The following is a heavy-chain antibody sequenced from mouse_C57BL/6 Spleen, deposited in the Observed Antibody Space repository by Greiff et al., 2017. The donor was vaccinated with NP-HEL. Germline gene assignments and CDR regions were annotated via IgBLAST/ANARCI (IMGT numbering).Heavy chain of an antibody. CDR3: ARDFLLVMDY. D-gene: IGHD2-10*01. CDR2: ISDGGSYT. J-gene: IGHJ4*01. Sequence: DVLLVESGGGLVKPGGSLKLSCAASGFTFSSYAMSWVRQTPEKRLEWVATISDGGSYTYYPDNVKGRFTISRDNAKNNLYLQMSHLKSEDTAMYYCARDFLLVMDYWGQGTSVTVSS. V-gene: IGHV5-4*01. CDR1: GFTFSSYA.